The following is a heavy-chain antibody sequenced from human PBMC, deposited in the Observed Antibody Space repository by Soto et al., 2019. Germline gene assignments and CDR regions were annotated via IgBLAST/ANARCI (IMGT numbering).Heavy chain of an antibody. Sequence: QVQLQESGPGLVKPSQTLSLTCTVSGGSIIRGNYYWSWTRQHPGKGLEWIGHIYYSGRTYYNPSLKIRVTLSVDTSKTQFSRKLTSVTAADTAVYYCARLDLNYYYGMDVWGQGTTVTVSS. V-gene: IGHV4-31*03. CDR1: GGSIIRGNYY. CDR3: ARLDLNYYYGMDV. J-gene: IGHJ6*02. CDR2: IYYSGRT. D-gene: IGHD3-3*01.